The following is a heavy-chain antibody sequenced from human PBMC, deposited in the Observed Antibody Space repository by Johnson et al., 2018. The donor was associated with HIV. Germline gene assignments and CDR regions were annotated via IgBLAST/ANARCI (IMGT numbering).Heavy chain of an antibody. CDR1: GFTFSSYG. J-gene: IGHJ3*02. V-gene: IGHV3-33*06. Sequence: QVQLVESGGGVVQPGRSLRLSCAASGFTFSSYGMHWVRQAPGKGLEWVALIWYDGSNTYYADSVKGRLTISRDNSKNTLYLQMNSLRAEDTAVYYCAKGSWGRDAFDIWGQGTMVTVSS. CDR3: AKGSWGRDAFDI. CDR2: IWYDGSNT. D-gene: IGHD7-27*01.